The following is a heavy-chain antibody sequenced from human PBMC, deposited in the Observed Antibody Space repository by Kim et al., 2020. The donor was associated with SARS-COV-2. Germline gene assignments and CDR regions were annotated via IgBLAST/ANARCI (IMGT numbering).Heavy chain of an antibody. CDR1: GYTFTSYA. V-gene: IGHV1-3*01. CDR3: ARDSYADTFRYYYYYMDV. D-gene: IGHD3-9*01. Sequence: ASVKVSCKASGYTFTSYAMHWVRQAPGQRLEWMGWINAGSGDTNYSQKFQGRVTITRDTSASTAYMELSSLRSDDTAVYYCARDSYADTFRYYYYYMDVWGKGTTVTVSS. CDR2: INAGSGDT. J-gene: IGHJ6*03.